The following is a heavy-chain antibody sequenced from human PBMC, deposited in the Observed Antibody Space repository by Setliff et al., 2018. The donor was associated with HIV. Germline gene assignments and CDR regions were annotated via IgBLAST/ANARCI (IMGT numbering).Heavy chain of an antibody. CDR2: INTNGGST. J-gene: IGHJ4*02. CDR3: VKGGTYSSSWYDR. D-gene: IGHD6-13*01. CDR1: GFTFSSYV. V-gene: IGHV3-64*05. Sequence: GGSLRLSCSASGFTFSSYVMHWVRQAPGKGLVYVSTINTNGGSTWYADSVKGRFTISRDNSKNTLYVQMTSLRPDDTAVYYCVKGGTYSSSWYDRWGQGTLVTVSS.